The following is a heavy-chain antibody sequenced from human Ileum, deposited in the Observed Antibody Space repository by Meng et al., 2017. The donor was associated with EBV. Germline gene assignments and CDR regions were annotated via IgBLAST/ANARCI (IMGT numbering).Heavy chain of an antibody. CDR1: GDSISRNNW. CDR3: ASGRDYAWHS. Sequence: QVQLQESGQGLVKPSGTLSITCAVSGDSISRNNWWSWVRQPPGKGLEWIGEIYHSGSTNYNPSFKSRVTMSVDKSKNQISLNLSSVTAADTAVYYCASGRDYAWHSWGRGTLVTVSS. D-gene: IGHD4-17*01. V-gene: IGHV4-4*02. J-gene: IGHJ4*02. CDR2: IYHSGST.